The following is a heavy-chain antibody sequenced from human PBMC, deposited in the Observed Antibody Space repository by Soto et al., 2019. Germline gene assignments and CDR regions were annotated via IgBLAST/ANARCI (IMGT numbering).Heavy chain of an antibody. CDR2: IWYDGSNK. D-gene: IGHD6-19*01. J-gene: IGHJ2*01. V-gene: IGHV3-33*01. Sequence: ESGGGVVQPGRSLGLSCAASGFTFSSYGMHWVRQAPGKGLEWVAVIWYDGSNKYYADSVKGRFTISRDNSKNTVHLQMNSLRAEDTAVYYCARVPGYSSGWYWYFDLWGRGTLVTVSS. CDR3: ARVPGYSSGWYWYFDL. CDR1: GFTFSSYG.